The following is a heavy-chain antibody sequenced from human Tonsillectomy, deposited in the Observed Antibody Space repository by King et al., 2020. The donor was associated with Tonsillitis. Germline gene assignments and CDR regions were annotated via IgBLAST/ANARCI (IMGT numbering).Heavy chain of an antibody. J-gene: IGHJ6*03. CDR3: ARGTVTQIYYYYYYMDV. V-gene: IGHV4-61*02. D-gene: IGHD4-11*01. CDR2: INASGST. Sequence: QLQESGPGLVKPSQTLSLTCTVSGGSIRSGNYYWSWIRQPAGKGLEWIGRINASGSTNYNPSLKSRVTMSVDTSKNQFSLKLSSVTAADTAMYYCARGTVTQIYYYYYYMDVWGKGTTVTVSS. CDR1: GGSIRSGNYY.